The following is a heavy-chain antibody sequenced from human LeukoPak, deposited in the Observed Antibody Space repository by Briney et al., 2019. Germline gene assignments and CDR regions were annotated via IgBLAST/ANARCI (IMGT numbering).Heavy chain of an antibody. V-gene: IGHV4-31*03. D-gene: IGHD3-9*01. CDR2: IYSSGDT. J-gene: IGHJ5*02. CDR3: ARSGANYDILTGYYPNWFDP. CDR1: GGSITSGTYY. Sequence: PSETLSLTCTVSGGSITSGTYYWTWIRHHPGKGLEWIGYIYSSGDTQYNPSLRSRVTMSVDTSKSQFSLKLSSVTAADTAVYYCARSGANYDILTGYYPNWFDPWGQGTLVTVSS.